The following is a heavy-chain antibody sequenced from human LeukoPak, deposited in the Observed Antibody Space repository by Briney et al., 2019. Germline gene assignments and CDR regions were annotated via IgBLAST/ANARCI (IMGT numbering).Heavy chain of an antibody. D-gene: IGHD1-26*01. CDR1: GGSISSGGYY. Sequence: PSQTLSLTCTVSGGSISSGGYYWSWIRQPPGKGLEWIGYIYYSGSTNYNPSLKSRVTISVDTSKNQFSLKLSSVTAADTAVYYCARYSGSHPAPYYFDYWGQGTLVTVSS. CDR2: IYYSGST. J-gene: IGHJ4*02. CDR3: ARYSGSHPAPYYFDY. V-gene: IGHV4-61*08.